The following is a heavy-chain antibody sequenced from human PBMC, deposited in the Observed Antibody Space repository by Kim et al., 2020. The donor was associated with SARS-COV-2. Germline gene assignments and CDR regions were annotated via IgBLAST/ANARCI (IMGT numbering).Heavy chain of an antibody. Sequence: ADTWKGQFTISRDDSNNTLYLQMNSLRAEDTAVYYCAKGGAVAGARWFDPWGQGTLVTVSS. J-gene: IGHJ5*02. CDR3: AKGGAVAGARWFDP. V-gene: IGHV3-30-3*02. D-gene: IGHD6-19*01.